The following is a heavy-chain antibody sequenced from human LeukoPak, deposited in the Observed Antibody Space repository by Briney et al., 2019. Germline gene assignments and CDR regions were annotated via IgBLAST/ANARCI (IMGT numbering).Heavy chain of an antibody. CDR2: ISGSGGST. CDR1: GFTFSSYA. V-gene: IGHV3-23*01. Sequence: GGSLRLSCAASGFTFSSYAMSWVRQAPGKGLEWVSAISGSGGSTYYADSVKGRFTISRDNSKNTLYLQMNSLRAEDTAVYYCAKVKLRYFDLYYLDYWGQGTLVTVSS. D-gene: IGHD3-9*01. J-gene: IGHJ4*02. CDR3: AKVKLRYFDLYYLDY.